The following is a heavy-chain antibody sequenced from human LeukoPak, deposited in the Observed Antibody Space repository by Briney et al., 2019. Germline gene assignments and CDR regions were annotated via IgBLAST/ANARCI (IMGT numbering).Heavy chain of an antibody. CDR2: LWFDGSHE. CDR1: GFNFNNYC. V-gene: IGHV3-33*06. Sequence: PGGSLRLSCEASGFNFNNYCMHWVRQAPGKGLEWVAALWFDGSHEYYADSVKGRFTISRDNFKNTLFMEMNALTAGDTAIYYCAKDASDFGDSYFDHWGQGTPVTVSS. CDR3: AKDASDFGDSYFDH. D-gene: IGHD4-17*01. J-gene: IGHJ4*02.